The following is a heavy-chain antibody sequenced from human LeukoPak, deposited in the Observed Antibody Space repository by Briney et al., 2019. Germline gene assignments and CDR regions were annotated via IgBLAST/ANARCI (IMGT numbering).Heavy chain of an antibody. Sequence: GGSLRLSCAASGFTFSSYAMSWVRQAPGKGLEWVSAISGSGGSTYYADSVKGRFTISRDNSKNTLYLQMNSLRAEDTAVYYCAKASGRVPLYSYGDYWGQGTLVTVSS. V-gene: IGHV3-23*01. D-gene: IGHD5-18*01. CDR3: AKASGRVPLYSYGDY. CDR1: GFTFSSYA. CDR2: ISGSGGST. J-gene: IGHJ4*02.